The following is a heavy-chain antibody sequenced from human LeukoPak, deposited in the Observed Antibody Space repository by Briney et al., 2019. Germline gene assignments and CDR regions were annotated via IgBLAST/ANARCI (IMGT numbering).Heavy chain of an antibody. CDR2: IGTAGDT. J-gene: IGHJ6*02. D-gene: IGHD3-3*01. CDR3: ARALGSLEWLNPLYYGMDV. V-gene: IGHV3-13*01. CDR1: GFTFSSYD. Sequence: PGGSLRLSCAASGFTFSSYDMHWVRQATGKGLKWVSAIGTAGDTYYSGSVKGRFTISRENAKNSLYLQMNSLRAEDTAVYYCARALGSLEWLNPLYYGMDVWGQGTTVTVSS.